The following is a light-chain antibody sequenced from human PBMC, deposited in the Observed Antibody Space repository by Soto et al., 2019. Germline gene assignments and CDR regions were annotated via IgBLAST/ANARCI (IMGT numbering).Light chain of an antibody. J-gene: IGLJ1*01. CDR3: VSYTSSTPYV. CDR1: SSDVGGSNF. Sequence: QSVLTQPASVSYSPGHSITIACTGTSSDVGGSNFVSWYQQHPGKPPKLIIYDVANRPSGVSNRFSGSKSGSTASLIISRLQTEEEADYYCVSYTSSTPYVFGTGTKVTVL. V-gene: IGLV2-14*03. CDR2: DVA.